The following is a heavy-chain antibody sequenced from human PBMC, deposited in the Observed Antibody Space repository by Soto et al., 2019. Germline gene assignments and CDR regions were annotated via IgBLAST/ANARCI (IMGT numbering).Heavy chain of an antibody. J-gene: IGHJ5*02. CDR1: GYTFTSYG. CDR2: ISAYNGNT. CDR3: ARGGRVYDILTGYVNWFDP. D-gene: IGHD3-9*01. Sequence: PSVTVYCKASGYTFTSYGISLVRQAPGQGLEWMGWISAYNGNTNYAQKLQGRVTMTTDTSTSTAYMELRSLRSDDTAVYYCARGGRVYDILTGYVNWFDPWGQGTLVTVSS. V-gene: IGHV1-18*01.